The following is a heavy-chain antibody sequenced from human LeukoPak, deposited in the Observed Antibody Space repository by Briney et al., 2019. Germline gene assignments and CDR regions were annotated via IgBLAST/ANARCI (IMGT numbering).Heavy chain of an antibody. CDR1: GLTFSDYA. J-gene: IGHJ4*02. D-gene: IGHD2-15*01. CDR3: AKDYSDSRVADVFLEY. CDR2: ITSGFTP. V-gene: IGHV3-23*01. Sequence: GGSLSLSCAASGLTFSDYAMSWFRQAPGKGLEWVSGITSGFTPLYADSAKGRFAISRDNSKNTFHLQLNSLRAEDTAVYYCAKDYSDSRVADVFLEYWGQGTLVTVSS.